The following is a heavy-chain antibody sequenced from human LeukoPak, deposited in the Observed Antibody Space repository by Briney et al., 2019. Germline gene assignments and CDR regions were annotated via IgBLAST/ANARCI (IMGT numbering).Heavy chain of an antibody. Sequence: PGGSLRLSCAASGFTFSTSSVSWVRQAPGKGLAWVSSISGSGGSTYYADSVKGRFPISRDNSRNTLFLQMKRLKADDTAVYYCAKGGGGVLASWGQGTLVTVSS. J-gene: IGHJ4*02. CDR2: ISGSGGST. CDR3: AKGGGGVLAS. V-gene: IGHV3-23*01. D-gene: IGHD3-16*01. CDR1: GFTFSTSS.